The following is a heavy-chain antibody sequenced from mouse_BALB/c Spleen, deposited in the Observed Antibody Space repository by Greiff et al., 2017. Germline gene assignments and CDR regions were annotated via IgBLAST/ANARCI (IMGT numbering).Heavy chain of an antibody. Sequence: EVQVVESGGGLVKPGGSLKLSCAASGFTFSSYAMSWVRQTPEKRLEWVASISSGGSTYYPDSVKGRFTISRDNARNILYLQMSSLRSEDTAMYYCARAYYDYDDYAMDYWGQGTSVTVSS. CDR1: GFTFSSYA. V-gene: IGHV5-6-5*01. CDR2: ISSGGST. CDR3: ARAYYDYDDYAMDY. D-gene: IGHD2-4*01. J-gene: IGHJ4*01.